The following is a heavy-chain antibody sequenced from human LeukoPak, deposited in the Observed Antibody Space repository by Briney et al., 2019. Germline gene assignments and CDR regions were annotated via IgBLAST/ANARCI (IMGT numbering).Heavy chain of an antibody. CDR1: GYTFTSYG. V-gene: IGHV1-18*01. CDR3: EMTTVTNVY. CDR2: ISAYNGNT. J-gene: IGHJ4*02. D-gene: IGHD4-17*01. Sequence: GASVKVSCKASGYTFTSYGISWVRQAPGQGLEWMGWISAYNGNTNYAQKLQGRVTMTTDTSTSSAYMELRSLRSDDTAAYYCEMTTVTNVYWGQGTLVTVSS.